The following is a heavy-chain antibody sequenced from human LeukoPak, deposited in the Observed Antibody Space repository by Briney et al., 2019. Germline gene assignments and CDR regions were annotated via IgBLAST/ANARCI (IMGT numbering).Heavy chain of an antibody. Sequence: GRSLRLSCAASGFTVSSNYMSWVRQAPGKGLEWVSVIYSGGSTYYADSVKGRFTISRDNSKNTLYLQMNSLRAEDTAVYYCARVFVNYFDYWGQGTLVTVSS. CDR2: IYSGGST. J-gene: IGHJ4*02. CDR1: GFTVSSNY. V-gene: IGHV3-53*01. CDR3: ARVFVNYFDY.